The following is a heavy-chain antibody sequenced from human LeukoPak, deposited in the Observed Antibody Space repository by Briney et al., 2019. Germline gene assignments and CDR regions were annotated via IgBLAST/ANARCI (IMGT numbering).Heavy chain of an antibody. CDR2: ISVYSGDT. CDR3: ARDLTSGDY. J-gene: IGHJ4*02. Sequence: GASVKVSCKTSGYTFTSYGIGWVGQAPGQGLEWMGWISVYSGDTNYAQRFQGRVTMTTDTSTRTVYMELRSLRSDDTAVYYCARDLTSGDYWGQGTLVTVSS. CDR1: GYTFTSYG. D-gene: IGHD3-16*01. V-gene: IGHV1-18*01.